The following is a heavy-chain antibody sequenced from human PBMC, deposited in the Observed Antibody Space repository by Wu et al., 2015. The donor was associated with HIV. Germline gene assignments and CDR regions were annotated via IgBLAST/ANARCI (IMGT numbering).Heavy chain of an antibody. V-gene: IGHV1-2*02. J-gene: IGHJ6*03. CDR3: ARENYGSGSYKGDYYMDV. CDR1: GYTFTGYY. CDR2: INPNSGGT. D-gene: IGHD3-10*01. Sequence: QVQLVQSGAEVKKPGASVKVSCKASGYTFTGYYMHWVRQAPGQGLEWMGWINPNSGGTNYAQKFQGRVTMTRDTSISTAYMELSRLRSDDTAVYYCARENYGSGSYKGDYYMDVWGKGTTVTVSS.